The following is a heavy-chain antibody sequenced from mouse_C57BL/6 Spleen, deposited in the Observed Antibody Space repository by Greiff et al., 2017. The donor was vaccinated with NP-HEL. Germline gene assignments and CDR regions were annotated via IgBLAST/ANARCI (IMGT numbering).Heavy chain of an antibody. J-gene: IGHJ2*01. CDR2: ISYDGSN. V-gene: IGHV3-6*01. CDR1: GYSITSGYY. D-gene: IGHD1-1*01. CDR3: ARVYYYGSSHYFDY. Sequence: ESGPGLVKPSQSLSLTCSVTGYSITSGYYWNWIRQFPGNKLEWMGYISYDGSNNYNPSLKNRISITRDTSKNQFFLKLNSVTTEDTATYYCARVYYYGSSHYFDYWGQGTTLTVSS.